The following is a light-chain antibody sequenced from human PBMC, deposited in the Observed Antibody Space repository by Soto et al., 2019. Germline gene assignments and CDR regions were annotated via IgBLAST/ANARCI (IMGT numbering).Light chain of an antibody. Sequence: QSVVTQPPSVSGAPGQRVTISCTGSSSNIGAGYDVHWYQQLPGTAPKLLIYGNSNRPSGVPDRFSGSKSGTSASLAITGLQAEDEADYYCQSYDSSLSGSYVFGTATKVTVL. CDR3: QSYDSSLSGSYV. J-gene: IGLJ1*01. CDR2: GNS. V-gene: IGLV1-40*01. CDR1: SSNIGAGYD.